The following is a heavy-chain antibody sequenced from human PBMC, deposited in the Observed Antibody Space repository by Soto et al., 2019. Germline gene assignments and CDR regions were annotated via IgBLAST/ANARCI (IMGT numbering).Heavy chain of an antibody. Sequence: QVQLVESGGGVVQPGRSLRLSCAASGFTFSSYGMHWVRQAPGKGLEWVAVISYDGSNKYYADTVKGRFTISRDNSRYALYLQMNILGAQDTAVYYCAKGGSDYAILTGSGYYGMDVWGQGATVTVSS. CDR2: ISYDGSNK. D-gene: IGHD3-9*01. CDR1: GFTFSSYG. CDR3: AKGGSDYAILTGSGYYGMDV. J-gene: IGHJ6*02. V-gene: IGHV3-30*18.